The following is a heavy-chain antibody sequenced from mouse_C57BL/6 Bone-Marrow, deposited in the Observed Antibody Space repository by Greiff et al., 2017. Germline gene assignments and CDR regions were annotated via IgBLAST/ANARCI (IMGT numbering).Heavy chain of an antibody. Sequence: DVQLVESGGDLVKPGGSLKLSCAASGFTFSSYGMSWVRQTPDKRLEWVATISSGGSYTYYPDSVKGRFTISRDNAKNTLYLQMSSLKSEDTAMYYCARCTVVAPYFDYWGQGTTLTVSS. D-gene: IGHD1-1*01. J-gene: IGHJ2*01. V-gene: IGHV5-6*01. CDR1: GFTFSSYG. CDR2: ISSGGSYT. CDR3: ARCTVVAPYFDY.